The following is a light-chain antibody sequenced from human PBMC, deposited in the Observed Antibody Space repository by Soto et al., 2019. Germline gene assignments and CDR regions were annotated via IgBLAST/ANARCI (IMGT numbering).Light chain of an antibody. J-gene: IGKJ4*01. CDR1: QSVSTSY. CDR2: GAS. CDR3: QQYGSSPST. V-gene: IGKV3-20*01. Sequence: EIVLTQSPGTLSLSPGERATLSCRASQSVSTSYLNWYQQKPGQAPRLLIYGASSSATGIPERFSGSGSGTDFTLTISRLEPEDLAVYYCQQYGSSPSTFGGGTKVESK.